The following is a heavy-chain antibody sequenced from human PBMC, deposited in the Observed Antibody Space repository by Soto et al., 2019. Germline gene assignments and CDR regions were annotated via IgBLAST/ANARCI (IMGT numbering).Heavy chain of an antibody. V-gene: IGHV3-9*01. Sequence: GGSLRLSCVASGFTVDDYAMHWVRQTPGKGLEWVSGISANGDNVDYADSIKGRFTISRDNAKNSLFLQMNSLRPEDTALYYCAKDMKWGGMTTIHYFDSWGQGTQVTVSS. CDR1: GFTVDDYA. CDR2: ISANGDNV. CDR3: AKDMKWGGMTTIHYFDS. J-gene: IGHJ4*02. D-gene: IGHD4-17*01.